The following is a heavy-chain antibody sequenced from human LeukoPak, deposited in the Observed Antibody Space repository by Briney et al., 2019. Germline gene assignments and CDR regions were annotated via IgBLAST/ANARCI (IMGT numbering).Heavy chain of an antibody. Sequence: PGGSLRLSCTVSGFTVSSNSMSWVRQAPGKGLEWVSFIYSDNTHYSDSVKGRFTISRDNSKNTLYLQMNSLRAEDTAVYYCAKGVGYCNGGSCQQFDYWGQGTLVTVSS. CDR2: IYSDNT. CDR3: AKGVGYCNGGSCQQFDY. V-gene: IGHV3-53*01. J-gene: IGHJ4*02. D-gene: IGHD2-15*01. CDR1: GFTVSSNS.